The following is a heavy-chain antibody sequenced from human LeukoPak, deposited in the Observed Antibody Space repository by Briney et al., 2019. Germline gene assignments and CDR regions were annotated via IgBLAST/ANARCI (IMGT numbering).Heavy chain of an antibody. CDR2: IYHSGST. Sequence: SETLSLTCAVSGGSISSGGYSWSWIRQPPGKGLEWIGYIYHSGSTYYNPSLKSRVTISVDRSKNQFSLKLSSVTAADTAVYYCARVVVAATSLYFDYWGQGTLVTVSS. J-gene: IGHJ4*02. CDR1: GGSISSGGYS. V-gene: IGHV4-30-2*01. CDR3: ARVVVAATSLYFDY. D-gene: IGHD2-15*01.